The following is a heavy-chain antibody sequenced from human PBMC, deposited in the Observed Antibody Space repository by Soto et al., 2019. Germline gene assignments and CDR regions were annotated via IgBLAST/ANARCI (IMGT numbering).Heavy chain of an antibody. CDR1: GYSFTSYW. D-gene: IGHD5-18*01. CDR3: ARRGYSYGYVFGY. Sequence: GESRKISCKGSGYSFTSYWISWVRQMPGKGLEWMGRIDPSDSYTNYSPSFQGHVTISADKSISTAYLQWSSLKASDTAMYYCARRGYSYGYVFGYWGQGTLVTVSS. CDR2: IDPSDSYT. J-gene: IGHJ4*02. V-gene: IGHV5-10-1*01.